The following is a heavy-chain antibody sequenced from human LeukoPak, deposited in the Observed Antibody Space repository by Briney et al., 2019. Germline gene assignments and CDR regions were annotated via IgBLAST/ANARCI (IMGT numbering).Heavy chain of an antibody. J-gene: IGHJ5*02. CDR1: GGSISSYY. D-gene: IGHD3-10*01. V-gene: IGHV4-4*07. CDR3: ARVWFGELPTTSWFDP. CDR2: IYTSGST. Sequence: SETLSLTRTVSGGSISSYYWSWIRQPAGKGLEWIGRIYTSGSTNYNPSLKSRVTMSVDTSKNQFSLKLSSVTAADTAVYYCARVWFGELPTTSWFDPWGQGTLVTVSS.